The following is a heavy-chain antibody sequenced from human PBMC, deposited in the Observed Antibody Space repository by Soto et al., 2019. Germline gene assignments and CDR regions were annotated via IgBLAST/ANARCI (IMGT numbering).Heavy chain of an antibody. Sequence: SETLSLTCTVSGGSISYEYYHWTWIRQSPGKGLEWIGYVYYTGSIIYNPSFKSRVTISVDTFKNQFSLQLSSVTAADTAVYYCARTTTVTTDFDYWGQGTLVTVSS. CDR1: GGSISYEYYH. D-gene: IGHD4-17*01. V-gene: IGHV4-31*03. CDR2: VYYTGSI. CDR3: ARTTTVTTDFDY. J-gene: IGHJ4*02.